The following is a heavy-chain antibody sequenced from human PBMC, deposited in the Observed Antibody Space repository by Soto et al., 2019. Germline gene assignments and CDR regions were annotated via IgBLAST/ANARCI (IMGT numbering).Heavy chain of an antibody. CDR1: GGSINGGGYS. D-gene: IGHD5-18*01. CDR3: AREDKSYGYDY. Sequence: QVQLQESGPGLVKPSQTLSLTCTVSGGSINGGGYSWNWIRQLPGKGLEWIGDIYNSGRTYYNPSLKSRLTISVDTAKNQFYLKLSSVTAADTAVYYWAREDKSYGYDYRGQGTLVTVSS. J-gene: IGHJ4*02. CDR2: IYNSGRT. V-gene: IGHV4-31*03.